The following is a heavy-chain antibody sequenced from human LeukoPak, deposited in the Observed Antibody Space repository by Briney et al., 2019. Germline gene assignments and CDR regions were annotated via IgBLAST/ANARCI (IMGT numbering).Heavy chain of an antibody. CDR2: IYYSGST. J-gene: IGHJ4*02. CDR3: ARDPAMAGLDY. V-gene: IGHV4-39*02. D-gene: IGHD5-24*01. Sequence: SETLSLTCTVSGGSISSSSYYWGWIRQPPGKGLEWIGSIYYSGSTYYNPSLKSRVTISVDTSKNQFSLKLSSVTAADTAVYYCARDPAMAGLDYWGQGTLVTVSS. CDR1: GGSISSSSYY.